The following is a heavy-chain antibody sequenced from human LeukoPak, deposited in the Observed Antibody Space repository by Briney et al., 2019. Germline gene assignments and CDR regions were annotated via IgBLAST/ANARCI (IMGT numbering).Heavy chain of an antibody. Sequence: GGSLRLSCAASGFIFRNYWMTWVRQAPGKGLEWVANIKGDGSETHYVDSVEGRFTISRDNAKDSLYLQMNSLRAEDTAIYYCARDTSYYDSRGQYDSIDIWGQGTMVTVSS. CDR2: IKGDGSET. J-gene: IGHJ3*02. CDR3: ARDTSYYDSRGQYDSIDI. CDR1: GFIFRNYW. D-gene: IGHD3-22*01. V-gene: IGHV3-7*01.